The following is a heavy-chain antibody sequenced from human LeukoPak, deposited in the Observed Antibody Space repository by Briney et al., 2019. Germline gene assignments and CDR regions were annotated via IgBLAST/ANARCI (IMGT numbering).Heavy chain of an antibody. J-gene: IGHJ6*02. D-gene: IGHD2-15*01. V-gene: IGHV3-30*18. Sequence: PGRSLRLSCAASGFTFSSYGMHWVRQAPGKGLEWVAVISYDGSNKYYADSVKGRFTISRDNSKNTLYLQMNSLRAEDTAVYYCAKDFVVGKGLYYYGMDVWGQGTTATVSS. CDR3: AKDFVVGKGLYYYGMDV. CDR2: ISYDGSNK. CDR1: GFTFSSYG.